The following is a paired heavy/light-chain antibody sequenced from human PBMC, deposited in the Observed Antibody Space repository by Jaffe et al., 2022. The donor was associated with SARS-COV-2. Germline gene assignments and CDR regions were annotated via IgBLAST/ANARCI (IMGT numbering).Heavy chain of an antibody. Sequence: QITLKEAGPTLVKPTQTLTLTCTFSGFSVTTTGVGVGWIRQPPGKALEWLALIYWDGDKRYSPSLKSRLTITKDNSKNQVVLIMTNMDPVDTATYYCAHRYCSGGSCYSTGAFDIWGQGTMVTVSS. V-gene: IGHV2-5*02. CDR2: IYWDGDK. CDR1: GFSVTTTGVG. CDR3: AHRYCSGGSCYSTGAFDI. D-gene: IGHD2-15*01. J-gene: IGHJ3*02.
Light chain of an antibody. CDR2: DVS. J-gene: IGLJ2*01. V-gene: IGLV2-14*01. Sequence: QSALTQPASVSGSPGQSITISCTGTSSDVGGYDYVSWYQQHPGKAPKVIIYDVSIRPSGVSNRFSGSKSGNTASLTISGLQAEDEADYYCSSYTNTGTLVFGGGTKVTVL. CDR1: SSDVGGYDY. CDR3: SSYTNTGTLV.